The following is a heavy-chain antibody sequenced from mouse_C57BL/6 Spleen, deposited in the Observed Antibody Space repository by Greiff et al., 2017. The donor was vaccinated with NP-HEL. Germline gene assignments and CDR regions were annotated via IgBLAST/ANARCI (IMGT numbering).Heavy chain of an antibody. V-gene: IGHV1-69*02. CDR1: GYTFTSYW. Sequence: VQLQQPGAELVKPGASVKLSCKASGYTFTSYWMHWVKQRPGQGLEWIGWIDPADGYTKYNHKFKGKATLTVDKSSSTAYMQLSSLTSEDSAVYYCTTRTRFDYWGQGTTLTVSS. CDR3: TTRTRFDY. J-gene: IGHJ2*01. CDR2: IDPADGYT. D-gene: IGHD3-1*01.